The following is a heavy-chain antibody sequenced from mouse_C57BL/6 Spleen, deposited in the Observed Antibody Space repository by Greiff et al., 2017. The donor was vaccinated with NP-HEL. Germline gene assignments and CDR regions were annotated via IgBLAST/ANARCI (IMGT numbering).Heavy chain of an antibody. D-gene: IGHD3-3*01. CDR3: ARSYLGDYFDY. Sequence: EVQLVESGGGLVQPGGSLSLSCAASGFTFTDYYMSWVRQPPGKALEWLGFIRNKANGYTTEYSASVKGRFTISRDNSQSILYLQMNALRAEDSATYYCARSYLGDYFDYWGQGTTLTVSS. J-gene: IGHJ2*01. CDR1: GFTFTDYY. CDR2: IRNKANGYTT. V-gene: IGHV7-3*01.